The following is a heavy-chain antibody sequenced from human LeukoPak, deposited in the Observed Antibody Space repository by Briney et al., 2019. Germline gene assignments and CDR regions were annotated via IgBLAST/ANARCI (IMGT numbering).Heavy chain of an antibody. CDR2: INAGNGNT. Sequence: GGSLRLSCAASGFTFTSYAMHWVRQAPGQRLEWMGWINAGNGNTKYSQKFQGRVTITRDTSASTAYMELSSLRSEDTAVYYCARVYYYGSGSYYPAYYFDYWGQGTLVTVSS. CDR1: GFTFTSYA. CDR3: ARVYYYGSGSYYPAYYFDY. J-gene: IGHJ4*02. D-gene: IGHD3-10*01. V-gene: IGHV1-3*01.